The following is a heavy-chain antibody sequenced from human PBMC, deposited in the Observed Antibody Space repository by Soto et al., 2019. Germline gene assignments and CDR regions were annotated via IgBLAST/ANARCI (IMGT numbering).Heavy chain of an antibody. Sequence: ASVKVSCKASGGNFRSEAISWVRQAPGHGLEWMGRIIPMFSTPHYAQKFQGRVTIIADESTTTVNMEMRGLTYEDTAVYYCARAQFSDILTADDYGMDVWGQGTSVTVSS. J-gene: IGHJ6*02. V-gene: IGHV1-69*13. CDR1: GGNFRSEA. CDR2: IIPMFSTP. D-gene: IGHD3-9*01. CDR3: ARAQFSDILTADDYGMDV.